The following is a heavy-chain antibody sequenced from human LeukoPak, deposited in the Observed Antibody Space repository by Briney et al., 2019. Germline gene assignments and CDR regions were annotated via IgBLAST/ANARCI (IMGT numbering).Heavy chain of an antibody. V-gene: IGHV3-53*01. J-gene: IGHJ3*02. Sequence: QTGGSLRLSCAASGFIDSSNYMSWVRQAPGKGLEWVSILYSGGSTYYADSVKGRFTISRDNSKNTLYLQMNSLRAEDTAVYYCARHLSGDDIWGQGTMVTVSS. CDR2: LYSGGST. D-gene: IGHD4-17*01. CDR3: ARHLSGDDI. CDR1: GFIDSSNY.